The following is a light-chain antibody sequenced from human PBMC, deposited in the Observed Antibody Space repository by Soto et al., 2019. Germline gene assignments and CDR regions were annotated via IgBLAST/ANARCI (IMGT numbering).Light chain of an antibody. V-gene: IGKV1-9*01. CDR2: SAS. Sequence: DIQLTQSPSFLSAFVGDTVTITCRASQAMSTYLAWYQQKPGKVPKVLIRSASTLQSGVPPRFSGGESGTEFTLTISTLHPDDSCIYYCQQLNGYQLAFGGGTNVEI. CDR3: QQLNGYQLA. CDR1: QAMSTY. J-gene: IGKJ4*01.